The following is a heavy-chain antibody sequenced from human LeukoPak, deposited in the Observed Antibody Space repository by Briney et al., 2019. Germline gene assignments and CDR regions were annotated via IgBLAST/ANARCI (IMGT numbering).Heavy chain of an antibody. J-gene: IGHJ5*02. CDR1: GFTFSSYA. V-gene: IGHV3-23*01. D-gene: IGHD6-13*01. CDR2: ISGSGDST. Sequence: GGSLRLSCAASGFTFSSYAMSWVRQAPGKGLEWVSAISGSGDSTYYADSVKGRFTFSRDNSKNTLYLQMNSLRAEDTAVYYCAHPTEYSSSWYGNWFDPWGQGTLVTVSS. CDR3: AHPTEYSSSWYGNWFDP.